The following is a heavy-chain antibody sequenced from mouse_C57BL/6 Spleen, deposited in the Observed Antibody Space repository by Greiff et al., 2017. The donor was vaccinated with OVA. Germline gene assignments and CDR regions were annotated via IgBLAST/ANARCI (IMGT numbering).Heavy chain of an antibody. CDR1: GYTFTSYW. V-gene: IGHV1-64*01. Sequence: QVQLKQPGAELVKPGASVKLSCKASGYTFTSYWMHWVKQRPGQGLEWIGMIHPKSGSTNYNEKFKSKATLTVDKSSSTAYMQLSSLTSEDSAVYYCAREGAYYSTFDYWGQGTTLTVSS. CDR3: AREGAYYSTFDY. CDR2: IHPKSGST. D-gene: IGHD2-5*01. J-gene: IGHJ2*01.